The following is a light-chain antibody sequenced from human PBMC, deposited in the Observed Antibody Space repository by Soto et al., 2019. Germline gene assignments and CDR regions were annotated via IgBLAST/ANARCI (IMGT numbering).Light chain of an antibody. J-gene: IGKJ2*01. V-gene: IGKV1-39*01. CDR3: QHSFSAPRT. CDR1: ETIIDY. CDR2: SAS. Sequence: DIQMSQSPSSLYASVGDSVTITCRASETIIDYLNWYQQQPGEAPHLLIFSASSLHSGVPSRFRGSGSGTHFPLTISSLQPEDVATYFCQHSFSAPRTFGQGTKLQAK.